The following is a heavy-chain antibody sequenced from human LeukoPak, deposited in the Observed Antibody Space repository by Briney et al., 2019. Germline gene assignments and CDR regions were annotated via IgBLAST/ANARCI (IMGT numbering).Heavy chain of an antibody. D-gene: IGHD2-2*01. V-gene: IGHV3-48*03. CDR3: ARKYCSTTSCLFDN. J-gene: IGHJ4*02. Sequence: GGSLRLSCAASGFTFSSYEMNWVRQAPGKGLQWVSDISSSGTTIYYADSVKGRFTISRDNAKNSLYLQMNNLRAEDTAVYYCARKYCSTTSCLFDNWGQGTLVTVSS. CDR1: GFTFSSYE. CDR2: ISSSGTTI.